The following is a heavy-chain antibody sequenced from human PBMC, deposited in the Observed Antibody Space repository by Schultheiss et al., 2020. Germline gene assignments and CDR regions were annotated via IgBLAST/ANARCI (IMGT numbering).Heavy chain of an antibody. CDR1: GFTFSSYS. J-gene: IGHJ3*01. D-gene: IGHD1-1*01. CDR2: ISSSSSYI. CDR3: ARGNDARV. Sequence: GGSLRLSCAASGFTFSSYSMNWVRQAPGKGLEWVSSISSSSSYIYYADSVKGRFTVSRDNTKNTLYLQMNSLRAEDTAVYYCARGNDARVWGQGTMVTVSS. V-gene: IGHV3-21*01.